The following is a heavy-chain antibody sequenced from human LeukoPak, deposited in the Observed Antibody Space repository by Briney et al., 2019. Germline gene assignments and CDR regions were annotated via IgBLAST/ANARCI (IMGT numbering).Heavy chain of an antibody. V-gene: IGHV1-2*02. D-gene: IGHD2-15*01. CDR2: INPNSGGT. J-gene: IGHJ6*03. Sequence: ASVKVSCKASGYTFTGYYMHWVRQAPGQGLEWMGWINPNSGGTNYAQKFQGRVTMTRDTSISTAYMELSRLRSEDPVVYYCARGYCSGGRVSQWVAGRGCYYYYMDVWGKGTTVTVSS. CDR1: GYTFTGYY. CDR3: ARGYCSGGRVSQWVAGRGCYYYYMDV.